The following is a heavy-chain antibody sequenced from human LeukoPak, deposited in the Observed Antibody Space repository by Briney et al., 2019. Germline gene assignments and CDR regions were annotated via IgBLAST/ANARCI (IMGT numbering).Heavy chain of an antibody. D-gene: IGHD2-21*02. CDR1: GYSFTSYW. V-gene: IGHV5-51*01. CDR3: ARAGYCGGDCYDYFDY. CDR2: IYPGDSDT. J-gene: IGHJ4*02. Sequence: GESLKISCKGSGYSFTSYWIGWVRQVPGKGLEWMGIIYPGDSDTRYSPSFQGQVTISADKSISTAYLQWSSLKASDTAMYYCARAGYCGGDCYDYFDYWGQGTLVTVSS.